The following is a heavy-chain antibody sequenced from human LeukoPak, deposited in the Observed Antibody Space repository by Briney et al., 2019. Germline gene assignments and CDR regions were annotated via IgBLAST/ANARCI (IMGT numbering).Heavy chain of an antibody. CDR1: GYTFTGYY. CDR3: ARDREIAAARWFDP. J-gene: IGHJ5*02. CDR2: INPNSGGT. Sequence: ASVKVSCKASGYTFTGYYMHWVRQAPGQGLEWMGWINPNSGGTNYAQKFQGRVTMTRDTSISTAYMELSRLRSVDTAVYYCARDREIAAARWFDPWGQGTLVTVSS. D-gene: IGHD6-13*01. V-gene: IGHV1-2*02.